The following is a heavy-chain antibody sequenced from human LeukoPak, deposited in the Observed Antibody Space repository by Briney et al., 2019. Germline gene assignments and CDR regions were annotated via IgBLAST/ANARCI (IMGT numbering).Heavy chain of an antibody. CDR1: GFTFSNAW. V-gene: IGHV3-15*01. D-gene: IGHD2-21*02. CDR3: TTDNCGGDCYSLYYYGMDV. J-gene: IGHJ6*02. Sequence: PGGSLRLSCAASGFTFSNAWMSWVRQAPGKGLEWVGRIKSKTDGGTTDYAAPVKGRFTISRDDSKNTLYLQMNSLKTEDTAVYYCTTDNCGGDCYSLYYYGMDVWGQGTTVTVSS. CDR2: IKSKTDGGTT.